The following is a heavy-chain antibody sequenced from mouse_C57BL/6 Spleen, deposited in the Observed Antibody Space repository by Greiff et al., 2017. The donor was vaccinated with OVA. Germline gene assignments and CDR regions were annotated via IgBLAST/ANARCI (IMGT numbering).Heavy chain of an antibody. J-gene: IGHJ4*01. CDR2: IWRGGST. V-gene: IGHV2-5*01. CDR3: AKALNDYYGSSYDAMDY. CDR1: GFSLTSYG. D-gene: IGHD1-1*01. Sequence: QVQLQQSGPGLVQPSQSLSITCTVSGFSLTSYGVHWVRQSPGKGLEWLGVIWRGGSTDYNAAFMSRLSITKDNSKSQVFFKMNSLQADDTAIYYCAKALNDYYGSSYDAMDYWGQGTSVTVSS.